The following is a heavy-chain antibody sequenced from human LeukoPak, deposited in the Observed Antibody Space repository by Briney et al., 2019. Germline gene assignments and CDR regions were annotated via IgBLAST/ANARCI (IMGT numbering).Heavy chain of an antibody. CDR1: GFTFSSYA. CDR2: ISGSGGST. D-gene: IGHD2-15*01. V-gene: IGHV3-23*01. J-gene: IGHJ4*02. Sequence: PGGSLRLSCAASGFTFSSYAMSWVRQAPGEGLEWVSAISGSGGSTYYADSVKGRFTISRDNSKNTLYLQMNSLRAEDTAVYYCARDRGGSCQFDYWGQGTLVTVSS. CDR3: ARDRGGSCQFDY.